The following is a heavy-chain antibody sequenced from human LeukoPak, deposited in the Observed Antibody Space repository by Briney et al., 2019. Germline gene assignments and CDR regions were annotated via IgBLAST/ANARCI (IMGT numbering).Heavy chain of an antibody. CDR1: GFTFSSYW. CDR3: TGDGHYWSGRNYGMDV. J-gene: IGHJ6*02. D-gene: IGHD3-3*01. CDR2: INMDGSVI. Sequence: GGSLRLSCAASGFTFSSYWMYWVRQAPGQGPLWVSRINMDGSVITYADSVKGRFTVSRDNAQSTLYLQMNSLRAEDTAVYYCTGDGHYWSGRNYGMDVWGQGTTVTVSS. V-gene: IGHV3-74*01.